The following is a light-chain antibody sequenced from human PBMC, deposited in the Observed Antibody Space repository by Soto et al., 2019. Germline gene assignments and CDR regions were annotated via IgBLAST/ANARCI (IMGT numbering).Light chain of an antibody. CDR1: QSVSSSY. Sequence: EIVLTQSPGTLSLSPGERATLSCRASQSVSSSYLAWYQQKPGQAPRLLIYGSSSRATDIPDMFSGSGSGAVFTLTISRLEPEDFAVYYWQLYGSSPQVTFGQVTRLEI. CDR2: GSS. J-gene: IGKJ5*01. CDR3: QLYGSSPQVT. V-gene: IGKV3-20*01.